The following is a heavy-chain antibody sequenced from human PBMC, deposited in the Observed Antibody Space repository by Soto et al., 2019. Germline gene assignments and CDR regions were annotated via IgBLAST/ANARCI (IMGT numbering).Heavy chain of an antibody. V-gene: IGHV1-18*01. CDR1: GYTFSDYG. Sequence: QVQLVQSGGEVKKPGASVKVSCKASGYTFSDYGISWVRQAPGQGLEWMGWIGPYNDNTNYAQKFQGGVTMTRDTSTTTAYMELRGLRSDDTAVYYCALDFWSGYYIRYFDYWGQGTLVIVSS. J-gene: IGHJ4*02. CDR3: ALDFWSGYYIRYFDY. D-gene: IGHD3-3*01. CDR2: IGPYNDNT.